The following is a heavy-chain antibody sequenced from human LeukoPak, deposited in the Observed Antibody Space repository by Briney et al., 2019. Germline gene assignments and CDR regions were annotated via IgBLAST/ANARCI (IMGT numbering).Heavy chain of an antibody. J-gene: IGHJ5*02. Sequence: GGSLRLSCAACGFTFDGYAMHWVRQAPGKGLEWVSGISWNSGSIGYADSVKGRFTISRDNAKNSLYLQMNSLRAEDTALYYCAKSSGPTNWFDPWGQGTLVTVSS. CDR1: GFTFDGYA. CDR3: AKSSGPTNWFDP. CDR2: ISWNSGSI. D-gene: IGHD6-19*01. V-gene: IGHV3-9*01.